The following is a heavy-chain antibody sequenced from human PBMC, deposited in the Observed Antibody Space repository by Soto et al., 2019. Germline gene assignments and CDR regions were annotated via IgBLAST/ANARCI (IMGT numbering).Heavy chain of an antibody. J-gene: IGHJ6*02. CDR2: ISYDGSNK. D-gene: IGHD2-21*02. CDR3: AKGTATAIRSYYGMDV. CDR1: GFTFSSYG. Sequence: GGSLRLSCAASGFTFSSYGMHWVRQAPGKGLEWVAVISYDGSNKYYADSVKGRFTISRDNSKNTLYLQMNSLRAEDTAVYYCAKGTATAIRSYYGMDVWGQGTTVTVSS. V-gene: IGHV3-30*18.